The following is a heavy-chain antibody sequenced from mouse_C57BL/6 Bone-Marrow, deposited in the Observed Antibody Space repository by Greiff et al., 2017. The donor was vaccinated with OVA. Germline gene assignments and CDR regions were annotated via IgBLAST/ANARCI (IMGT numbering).Heavy chain of an antibody. CDR2: GRGLEWIG. Sequence: QVQLQQSGPELARPWASVKISCQAFYTFSRRVHFAIRDTNYWMHWVKQRPGRGLEWIGRIDPNSGGTKYNEKFKSKATLTVDKPSSTAYMQLSSLTSEDSAVDYCVATMVPYYYAMDYWGQGTSVTVSS. J-gene: IGHJ4*01. D-gene: IGHD2-2*01. CDR1: YTFSRRVH. CDR3: SEDSAVDYCVATMVPYYYAMDY. V-gene: IGHV1-72*01.